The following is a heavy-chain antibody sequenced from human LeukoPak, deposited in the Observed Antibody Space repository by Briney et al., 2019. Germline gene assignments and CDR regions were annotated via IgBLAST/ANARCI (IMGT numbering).Heavy chain of an antibody. CDR2: IHSSGGS. V-gene: IGHV4-4*09. CDR3: ARLGSYHDF. CDR1: GASISNYY. Sequence: SETLSLTCTVSGASISNYYWRWIRQTPEKGLEWMGHIHSSGGSSYYPSLKSRLTLSIDTSRNQLSLKLPSVTAADTAVYFCARLGSYHDFWGQGALVTVSS. D-gene: IGHD1-26*01. J-gene: IGHJ4*02.